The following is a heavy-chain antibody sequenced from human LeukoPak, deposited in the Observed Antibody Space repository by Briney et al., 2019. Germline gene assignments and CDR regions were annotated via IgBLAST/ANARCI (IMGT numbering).Heavy chain of an antibody. CDR3: VSPRGFSYGYFDY. CDR2: IYYSQNT. Sequence: SETLSLTCTVSGGSISSSSAYWGWIRQPPGKGLEWIGSIYYSQNTYCSPSLKSRVTISADTSKNKFSLTLGSVSATDTAVYYCVSPRGFSYGYFDYWGQGTPVTVSS. V-gene: IGHV4-39*01. D-gene: IGHD5-18*01. CDR1: GGSISSSSAY. J-gene: IGHJ4*02.